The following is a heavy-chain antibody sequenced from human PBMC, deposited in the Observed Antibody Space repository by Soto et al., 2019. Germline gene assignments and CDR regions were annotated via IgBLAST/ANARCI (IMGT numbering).Heavy chain of an antibody. V-gene: IGHV4-31*03. Sequence: SETLSLTCTVSGGSISSGGYYWSWIRQHPGKGLEWIGYIYYSGSTYYNPSLKSRVTISVDTSKNQFSLKLSSVTAADTAVYNCARGESRAGIFYDSSGPRGYYGMDVGGQGTTVTVSS. D-gene: IGHD3-22*01. J-gene: IGHJ6*02. CDR1: GGSISSGGYY. CDR3: ARGESRAGIFYDSSGPRGYYGMDV. CDR2: IYYSGST.